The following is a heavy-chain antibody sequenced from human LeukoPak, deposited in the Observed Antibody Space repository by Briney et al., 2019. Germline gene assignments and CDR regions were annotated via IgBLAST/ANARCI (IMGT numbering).Heavy chain of an antibody. CDR2: ISGSGDST. J-gene: IGHJ3*02. V-gene: IGHV3-23*01. Sequence: GGSLRLSCAASGFTFSSYVMSWVRQAPGKGLEWVSAISGSGDSTYYADSVKGRFTISRDKSKNTLYLQMNSLRAEDTAVYYCAKGAYYDFWSGYSAFDIWGQGTMVTVSS. CDR1: GFTFSSYV. D-gene: IGHD3-3*01. CDR3: AKGAYYDFWSGYSAFDI.